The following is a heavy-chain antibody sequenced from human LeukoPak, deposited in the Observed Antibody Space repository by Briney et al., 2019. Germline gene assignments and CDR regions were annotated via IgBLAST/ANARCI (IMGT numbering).Heavy chain of an antibody. J-gene: IGHJ6*03. CDR2: ISAYNGNT. V-gene: IGHV1-18*04. CDR1: GYTFTSYY. CDR3: ARGTIDYDFWSGYYHQAGGSYMDV. Sequence: GASVKVSCKASGYTFTSYYMHWVRQAPGQGLEWMGWISAYNGNTNYAQKLQGRVTMTTDTSTSTAYMELRSLRSDDTAVYYCARGTIDYDFWSGYYHQAGGSYMDVWGKGTTVTVSS. D-gene: IGHD3-3*01.